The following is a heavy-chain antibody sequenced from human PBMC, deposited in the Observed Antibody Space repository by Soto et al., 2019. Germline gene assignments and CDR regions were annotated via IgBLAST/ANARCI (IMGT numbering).Heavy chain of an antibody. Sequence: PGGSLRLSCAASGFTFSSYWMSWVRQAPWKGLEWVANIKQDGSEKYYVDSVKGRFTISRDNAKNSLYLQMNSLRAEDTAVYYCARGGFLRYFDLAPLVDCWGQGTLVTVSS. V-gene: IGHV3-7*01. CDR3: ARGGFLRYFDLAPLVDC. CDR2: IKQDGSEK. CDR1: GFTFSSYW. D-gene: IGHD3-9*01. J-gene: IGHJ4*02.